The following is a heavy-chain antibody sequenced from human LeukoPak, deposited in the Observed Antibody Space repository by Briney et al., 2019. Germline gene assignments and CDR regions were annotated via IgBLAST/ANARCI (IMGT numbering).Heavy chain of an antibody. J-gene: IGHJ6*03. CDR2: IMYDGSS. CDR3: ARDSYSNYSYYYYYMDV. Sequence: PSETLSLTCAVHGGSFSGYYWSWIRQPPGKGLEWIGEIMYDGSSNYHPSLKSRVSMSVDTSKNQFSLKVTSVTAADTAVYYCARDSYSNYSYYYYYMDVWGKGTTVTVSS. D-gene: IGHD4-11*01. V-gene: IGHV4-34*12. CDR1: GGSFSGYY.